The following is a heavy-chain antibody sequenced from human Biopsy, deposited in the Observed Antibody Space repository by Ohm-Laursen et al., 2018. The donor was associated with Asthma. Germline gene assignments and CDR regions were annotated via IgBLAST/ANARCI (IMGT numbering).Heavy chain of an antibody. CDR3: ARSKVAGRSYYFGY. J-gene: IGHJ4*02. CDR2: TSYDGANN. CDR1: GFSFHNYP. Sequence: SSLRLSCAASGFSFHNYPMHWVRQAPGKGLEWVALTSYDGANNYYADSVKGRFTISRDNSENTVSLQMNSLTTADTAVYYCARSKVAGRSYYFGYWGQGTLVTVSS. V-gene: IGHV3-30-3*01. D-gene: IGHD6-19*01.